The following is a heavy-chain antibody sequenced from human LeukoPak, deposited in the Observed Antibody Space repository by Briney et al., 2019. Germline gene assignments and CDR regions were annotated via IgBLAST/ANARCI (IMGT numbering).Heavy chain of an antibody. Sequence: GGSLRLSCAASGFSVSNNYMSWVRQAPGKGLEWVSLIYSGGDKRYAASVKGRFTISRDNSKNTLYLQVDSLRVEDTAVYYCGGYSSLDHWGQGTLVTVSS. J-gene: IGHJ4*02. CDR3: GGYSSLDH. D-gene: IGHD3-22*01. CDR1: GFSVSNNY. V-gene: IGHV3-53*01. CDR2: IYSGGDK.